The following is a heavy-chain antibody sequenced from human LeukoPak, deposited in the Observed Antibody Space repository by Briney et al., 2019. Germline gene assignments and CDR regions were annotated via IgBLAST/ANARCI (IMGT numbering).Heavy chain of an antibody. CDR1: GGSISSGDYY. J-gene: IGHJ3*02. CDR3: ARLDYYDSSGHDAFDI. Sequence: SQTLSLTCTVSGGSISSGDYYWSWIRQPPGKGLEWIGYIYYSGSTNYNPSLKSRVTISVDTSKNQFSLKLSSVTAADTAVYYCARLDYYDSSGHDAFDIWGQGTMVTVSS. V-gene: IGHV4-61*08. CDR2: IYYSGST. D-gene: IGHD3-22*01.